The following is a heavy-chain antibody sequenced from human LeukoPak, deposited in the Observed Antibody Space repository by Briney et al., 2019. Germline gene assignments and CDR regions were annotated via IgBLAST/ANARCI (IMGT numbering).Heavy chain of an antibody. CDR1: GLTFSSYA. J-gene: IGHJ6*02. Sequence: GGSLRLSCAASGLTFSSYAMTWVRQAPGKGLEWVSVISYDGSNKYYADSVKGRFTISRDNSKNTLYLQVNSLRAEDTAVYYCAKTLNRGGFFGVVIIDQYYGMDVWGQGTTVTVSS. CDR2: ISYDGSNK. D-gene: IGHD3-3*01. CDR3: AKTLNRGGFFGVVIIDQYYGMDV. V-gene: IGHV3-30*18.